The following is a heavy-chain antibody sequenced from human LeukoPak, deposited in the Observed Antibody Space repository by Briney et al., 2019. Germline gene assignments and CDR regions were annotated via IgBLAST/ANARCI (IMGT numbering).Heavy chain of an antibody. V-gene: IGHV3-21*01. CDR1: GFTFSAYS. J-gene: IGHJ4*02. CDR3: ANHLACGSTSCPPFDD. CDR2: ISDNSYWI. Sequence: GGSLRLSCTASGFTFSAYSMSWVRQAPGKGLEWVSSISDNSYWIYYADSVEGRFIISRDNAKNSLYLQMNSLRVEDTAVYYCANHLACGSTSCPPFDDWGQGTLVTVSS. D-gene: IGHD2-2*01.